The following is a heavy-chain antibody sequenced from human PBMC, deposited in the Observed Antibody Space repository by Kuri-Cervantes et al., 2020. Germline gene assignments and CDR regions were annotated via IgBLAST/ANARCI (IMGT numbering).Heavy chain of an antibody. Sequence: GESLKISCAASGFTVGSNYMSWVRQAPGKGLEWVANIKQDGSEKYYVDSVKGRFTISRDNAKNSLYLQMNSLRAEDTAVYYCARFGYSGYDLDYWGQGTLVTVSS. J-gene: IGHJ4*02. CDR3: ARFGYSGYDLDY. D-gene: IGHD5-12*01. V-gene: IGHV3-7*01. CDR1: GFTVGSNY. CDR2: IKQDGSEK.